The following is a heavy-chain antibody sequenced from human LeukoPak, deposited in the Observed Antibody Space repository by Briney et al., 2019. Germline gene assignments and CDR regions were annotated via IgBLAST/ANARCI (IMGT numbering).Heavy chain of an antibody. CDR1: GFTFSSYS. CDR3: ATYYDFWSGYSRSYYFDY. Sequence: PGGSLRLSCAASGFTFSSYSMNWVRQAPGKGLEWVSYISSSSTIYYADSVKGRFTISRDNAKNYLYLQMNSLRAEATAVYYCATYYDFWSGYSRSYYFDYWGQGTLVTVSS. D-gene: IGHD3-3*01. J-gene: IGHJ4*02. CDR2: ISSSSTI. V-gene: IGHV3-48*01.